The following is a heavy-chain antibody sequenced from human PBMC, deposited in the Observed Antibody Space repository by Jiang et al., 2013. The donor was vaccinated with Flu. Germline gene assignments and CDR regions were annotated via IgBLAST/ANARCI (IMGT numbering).Heavy chain of an antibody. CDR2: THHSGST. D-gene: IGHD3-22*01. CDR1: GGSISRSNW. J-gene: IGHJ4*02. Sequence: GPGLVKPSGTLSLTCAVSGGSISRSNWWGWLRQPPGKGLEWIGETHHSGSTNCNPSLKSRVTISVDKSRNQFSLNLSSVTAADTAIYYCATRYPLYDYDSSGYHPIIWGQGTLVTVSS. CDR3: ATRYPLYDYDSSGYHPII. V-gene: IGHV4-4*02.